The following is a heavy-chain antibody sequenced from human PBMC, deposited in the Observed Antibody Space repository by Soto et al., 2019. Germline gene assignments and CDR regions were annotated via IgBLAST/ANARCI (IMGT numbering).Heavy chain of an antibody. J-gene: IGHJ4*02. V-gene: IGHV4-59*01. CDR3: ARERYQLPEYYFDY. D-gene: IGHD2-2*01. CDR1: GGSISSYY. CDR2: IYYSGST. Sequence: PSETLSLTCTVSGGSISSYYWSWIRQPPGKGLEWIGYIYYSGSTNYNPSLKSRVTISVDTSKNQFSLKLSSVTAADTAVYYCARERYQLPEYYFDYWGQGTLVTVSS.